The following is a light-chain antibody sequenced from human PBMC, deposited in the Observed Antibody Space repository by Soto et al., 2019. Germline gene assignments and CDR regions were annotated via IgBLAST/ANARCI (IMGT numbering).Light chain of an antibody. J-gene: IGKJ1*01. CDR2: GAS. Sequence: EIVMTQSPATLSVSPGERATLSCRASQSVSSNLAWYQQKPGQAPRLLIYGASTRATGIPARFSGSGSGTEFTLTISSLQSEDFAVYYCQQYNNWPWMFGQGTKVEIK. CDR1: QSVSSN. V-gene: IGKV3-15*01. CDR3: QQYNNWPWM.